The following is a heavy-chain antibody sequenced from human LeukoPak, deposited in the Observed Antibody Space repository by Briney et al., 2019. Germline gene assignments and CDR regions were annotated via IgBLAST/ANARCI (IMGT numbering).Heavy chain of an antibody. D-gene: IGHD3-3*01. CDR1: GFTVSSNY. CDR2: ISSRSSYI. V-gene: IGHV3-21*06. Sequence: GGSLRLSCAASGFTVSSNYMSWVRQAPGKGLEWVSSISSRSSYIYYADSVKGRFTISRDNAKNSLYLELHSLRAEDTAVYYCARQYYDIWSGYYTADYYFDYWGQGTLVTVSS. J-gene: IGHJ4*02. CDR3: ARQYYDIWSGYYTADYYFDY.